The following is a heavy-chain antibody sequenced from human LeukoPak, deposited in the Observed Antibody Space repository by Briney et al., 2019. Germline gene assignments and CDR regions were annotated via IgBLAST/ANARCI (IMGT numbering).Heavy chain of an antibody. Sequence: SETLSLTCTVSGGPISSYYWSWIRQPPGKGLEWIGYIYYSGSTNYNPSLKSRVTISVDTSKNQFSLKLSSVTAADTAVYYCAISGSRGWHNEEGDAFDIWGQGTMVTVSS. V-gene: IGHV4-59*08. J-gene: IGHJ3*02. CDR1: GGPISSYY. D-gene: IGHD6-19*01. CDR3: AISGSRGWHNEEGDAFDI. CDR2: IYYSGST.